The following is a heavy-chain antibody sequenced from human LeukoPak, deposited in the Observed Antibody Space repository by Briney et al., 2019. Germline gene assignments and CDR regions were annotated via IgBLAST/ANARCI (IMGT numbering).Heavy chain of an antibody. CDR2: IKQDGSEK. CDR3: AGDAYGGNSYYYYYYYYMDV. CDR1: GFTFSSYW. Sequence: PGGSLRLSCAASGFTFSSYWMSWVRQAPGKGLEWVANIKQDGSEKYYVDSVKGRFTISRDNAKNSLYLQMNSLRAEDTAVYYCAGDAYGGNSYYYYYYYYMDVWGKGTTVTVSS. D-gene: IGHD4-23*01. J-gene: IGHJ6*03. V-gene: IGHV3-7*01.